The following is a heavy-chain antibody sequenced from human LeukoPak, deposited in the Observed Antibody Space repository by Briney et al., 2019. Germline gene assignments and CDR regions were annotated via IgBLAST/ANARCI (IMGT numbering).Heavy chain of an antibody. CDR2: IYTGGGR. Sequence: PGGSQRLSCAASGFTVSSYYMNWVRQAPGKELEWVSVIYTGGGRYYADFVRGRFTISRDNAKNSLYLQMNSLRAEDTAVYYCAELGITMIGGVWGKGTTVTISS. CDR1: GFTVSSYY. V-gene: IGHV3-53*01. J-gene: IGHJ6*04. CDR3: AELGITMIGGV. D-gene: IGHD3-10*02.